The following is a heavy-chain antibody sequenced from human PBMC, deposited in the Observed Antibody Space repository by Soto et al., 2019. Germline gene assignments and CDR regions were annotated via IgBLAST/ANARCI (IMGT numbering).Heavy chain of an antibody. CDR3: ARDRGIAAAGPELDY. CDR2: ISAYNGNT. V-gene: IGHV1-18*04. Sequence: QVQLVQSGAEVKKPGASVKVSCKASGYTFTSYGISWVRQAPGQGLEWMGWISAYNGNTNYAQTLQGRVTMTTGTSTSTGYMALRNLRSDDTAVYYCARDRGIAAAGPELDYWVQGTLVTVSS. D-gene: IGHD6-13*01. CDR1: GYTFTSYG. J-gene: IGHJ4*02.